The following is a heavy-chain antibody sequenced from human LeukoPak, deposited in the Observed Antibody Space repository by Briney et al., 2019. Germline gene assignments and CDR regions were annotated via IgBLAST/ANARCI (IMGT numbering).Heavy chain of an antibody. CDR1: GFTFSSYD. J-gene: IGHJ6*02. D-gene: IGHD3-3*01. Sequence: GGSLRLSCAASGFTFSSYDMHWVRQAPGKGLEWVAVISYDGSNKYYADSVKGRFTISRDNSKNTLYLQMNSLRAEDTALYYCAKAYEYYYYYGMDVWGQGTTVTVSS. CDR2: ISYDGSNK. V-gene: IGHV3-30*18. CDR3: AKAYEYYYYYGMDV.